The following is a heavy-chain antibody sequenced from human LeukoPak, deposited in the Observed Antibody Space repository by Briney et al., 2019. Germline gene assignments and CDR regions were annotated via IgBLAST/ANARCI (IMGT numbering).Heavy chain of an antibody. CDR3: ARDLFGGIAVAGTKYNWFDP. CDR2: TYYRSKWYN. D-gene: IGHD6-19*01. CDR1: GDSVSSNSAA. V-gene: IGHV6-1*01. Sequence: SQTLSLTCAISGDSVSSNSAAWNWIRQSPSRGLEWLGRTYYRSKWYNDYAVSVKSRITINPGTSKNQFSLQLNSVTPEDTAVYYCARDLFGGIAVAGTKYNWFDPWGQGTLVTVSS. J-gene: IGHJ5*02.